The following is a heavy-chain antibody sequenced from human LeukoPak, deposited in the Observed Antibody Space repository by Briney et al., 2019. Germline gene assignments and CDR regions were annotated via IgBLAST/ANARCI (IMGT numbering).Heavy chain of an antibody. CDR1: GFSFSSYS. V-gene: IGHV3-21*01. CDR2: ISSSSSYI. J-gene: IGHJ6*04. CDR3: ARGHYGMDV. Sequence: GGSLRLSCAASGFSFSSYSMNWVRQAPGKGLEWVSSISSSSSYIYYAESVKGRFTISRDNAKNSLYLQMNSLRAEDTAVYSCARGHYGMDVWGKETTVTVSS.